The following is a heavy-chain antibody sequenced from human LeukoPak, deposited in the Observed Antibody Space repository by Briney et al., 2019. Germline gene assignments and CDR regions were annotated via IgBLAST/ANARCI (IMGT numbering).Heavy chain of an antibody. CDR1: GYTFTGYY. J-gene: IGHJ4*02. Sequence: ASVKVSCKASGYTFTGYYMHWVGQAPGQGVEGMGLINPNSGRTNYAQKFQGSVTMTRDTSISTAYMELSRLRSDDTAVYYCAKSKRGIAVAEDYWGQGTLVTVSS. CDR2: INPNSGRT. CDR3: AKSKRGIAVAEDY. D-gene: IGHD6-19*01. V-gene: IGHV1-2*02.